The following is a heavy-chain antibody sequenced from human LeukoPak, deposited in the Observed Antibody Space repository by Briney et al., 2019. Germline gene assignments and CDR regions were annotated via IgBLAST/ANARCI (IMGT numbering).Heavy chain of an antibody. CDR2: ISAYNGNT. V-gene: IGHV1-18*01. D-gene: IGHD2-2*01. Sequence: ASVKVSCKASGYTFTSYGISWVRQAPGQGLEWMGWISAYNGNTNYAQKLQGRVTMTTDTPTSTAYMELRSLRSDDTAVYYCARILGYCSSTSCADYWGQGTLVTVSS. CDR3: ARILGYCSSTSCADY. J-gene: IGHJ4*02. CDR1: GYTFTSYG.